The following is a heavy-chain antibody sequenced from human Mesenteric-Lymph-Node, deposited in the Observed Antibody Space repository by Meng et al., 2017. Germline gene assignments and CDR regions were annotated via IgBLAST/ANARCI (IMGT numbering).Heavy chain of an antibody. V-gene: IGHV3-23*01. CDR1: GFTFSNYP. CDR3: ARDIDRSQSSGQVFEY. J-gene: IGHJ4*02. D-gene: IGHD6-6*01. CDR2: ISDSGGRT. Sequence: ESRKISGAASGFTFSNYPMSWVRQAPGKGLEWVSVISDSGGRTYYTDSVKGRFSISRDKSMNTVYLQMDGLRAEDTAVYYCARDIDRSQSSGQVFEYWGQGTLVTVSS.